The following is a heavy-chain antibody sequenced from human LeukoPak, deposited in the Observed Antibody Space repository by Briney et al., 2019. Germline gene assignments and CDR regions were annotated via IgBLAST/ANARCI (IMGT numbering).Heavy chain of an antibody. V-gene: IGHV4-59*12. D-gene: IGHD6-13*01. J-gene: IGHJ4*02. Sequence: SETLSLTCTVSGGSISSYYWSWIRQPPGKGLEWIGYIYYSGSTNYNPSLKSRVTISVDTSKNQFSLKLSSVTAADTAVYYCARLQYSSSWYATEESDYWGQGTLVTVSS. CDR2: IYYSGST. CDR3: ARLQYSSSWYATEESDY. CDR1: GGSISSYY.